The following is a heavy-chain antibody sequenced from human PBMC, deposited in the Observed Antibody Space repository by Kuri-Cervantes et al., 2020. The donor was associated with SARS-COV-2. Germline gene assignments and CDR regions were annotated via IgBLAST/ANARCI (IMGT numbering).Heavy chain of an antibody. CDR1: GFSLSTSGVG. J-gene: IGHJ3*02. V-gene: IGHV2-5*05. Sequence: SGPTLAKPTQTLTLTCTFSGFSLSTSGVGVGWIRQPPGKALEWLALIYWDDDKRYGPSLKSRLTITKDTSKNQVVLTMTNMDPVDTATYYCAQGNGAFDIWGQGTMVTVSS. CDR3: AQGNGAFDI. CDR2: IYWDDDK.